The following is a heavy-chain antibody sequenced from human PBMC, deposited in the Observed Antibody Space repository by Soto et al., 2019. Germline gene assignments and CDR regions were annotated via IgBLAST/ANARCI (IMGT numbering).Heavy chain of an antibody. D-gene: IGHD1-26*01. Sequence: PSQTLSLTCAISGDSVSSNSATWNWIRQSPSRGLEWLGRTYYRSKWYSDYAVSVKSRITINPDTSKNQFSLQLNSVTPEDAAVYYCARAAYSGSYQGYFDYWGQGTLVTVSS. V-gene: IGHV6-1*01. CDR2: TYYRSKWYS. CDR1: GDSVSSNSAT. J-gene: IGHJ4*02. CDR3: ARAAYSGSYQGYFDY.